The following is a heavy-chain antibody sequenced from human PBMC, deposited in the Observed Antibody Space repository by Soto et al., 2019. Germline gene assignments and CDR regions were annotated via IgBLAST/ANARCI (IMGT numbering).Heavy chain of an antibody. D-gene: IGHD2-21*02. Sequence: QITLKESGPTLVKPTQTLTLTCTFSAFSLSTGGVGVGWIRQPPGKALEWLALIYWDDDKRYSPSLRTMLTITKDTSNNQVVLTMNNMDPVDTATYYCIQSRCGGDCLQSYASYYFYGMDVWGQEITVTVSS. CDR1: AFSLSTGGVG. CDR3: IQSRCGGDCLQSYASYYFYGMDV. J-gene: IGHJ6*02. CDR2: IYWDDDK. V-gene: IGHV2-5*02.